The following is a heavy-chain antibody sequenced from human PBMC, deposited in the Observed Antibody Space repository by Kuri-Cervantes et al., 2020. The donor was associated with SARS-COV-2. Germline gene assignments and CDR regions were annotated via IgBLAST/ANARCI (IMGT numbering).Heavy chain of an antibody. CDR2: ISYDGSNK. CDR3: AKGFTIFGVFNFPLSYYYGMDV. Sequence: GGSLRLSCAASGLPFSSHGLHWVRQAPGKGLEWVAVISYDGSNKYYADSVKGRFTISRDNSKNSLYLQMNSLRAEDTAVYYCAKGFTIFGVFNFPLSYYYGMDVWGQGTTVTVSS. J-gene: IGHJ6*02. CDR1: GLPFSSHG. D-gene: IGHD3-3*01. V-gene: IGHV3-30*18.